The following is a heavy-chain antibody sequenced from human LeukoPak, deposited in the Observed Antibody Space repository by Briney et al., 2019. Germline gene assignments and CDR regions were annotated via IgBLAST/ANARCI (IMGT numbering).Heavy chain of an antibody. Sequence: GGSLRLSCAASGITFIKYSMTWVRQAPGKGLEWVSAITGSGTFTDYADSVKGRFTISRDNSKNTLYLQMNGLRAEDTAVYYCAKRSAESSGYFDYWGQGTLVTVSS. CDR1: GITFIKYS. V-gene: IGHV3-23*01. J-gene: IGHJ4*02. D-gene: IGHD6-19*01. CDR3: AKRSAESSGYFDY. CDR2: ITGSGTFT.